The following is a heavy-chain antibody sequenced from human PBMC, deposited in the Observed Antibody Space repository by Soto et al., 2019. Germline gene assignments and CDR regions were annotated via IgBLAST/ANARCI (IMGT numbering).Heavy chain of an antibody. V-gene: IGHV1-69*12. CDR1: GGTFSSYA. CDR3: ARGQTGGGWGSYFDY. Sequence: QVQLVQSGAEVKKPGSSVKVSCKASGGTFSSYAIDWVRQAPGQGLEWMGGIIPIFGTADYAQKFQGRVTVTAAESTSTADMELSSLRSEDTAVYYCARGQTGGGWGSYFDYWGQGTLVTVSS. CDR2: IIPIFGTA. J-gene: IGHJ4*02. D-gene: IGHD7-27*01.